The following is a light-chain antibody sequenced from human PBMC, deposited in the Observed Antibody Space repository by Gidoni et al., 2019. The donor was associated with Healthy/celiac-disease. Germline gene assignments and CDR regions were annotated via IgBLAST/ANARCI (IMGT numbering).Light chain of an antibody. Sequence: DIRITQSPSSLSPSGGDKATITCRARQSISSYLNWYPQKPGKAPKLLIYAASSLQSGVQSRFSGSGSGTDFTLTISSLQPEDFATYYCQQSYSTPLTFGGGTKVEIK. CDR1: QSISSY. J-gene: IGKJ4*01. V-gene: IGKV1-39*01. CDR2: AAS. CDR3: QQSYSTPLT.